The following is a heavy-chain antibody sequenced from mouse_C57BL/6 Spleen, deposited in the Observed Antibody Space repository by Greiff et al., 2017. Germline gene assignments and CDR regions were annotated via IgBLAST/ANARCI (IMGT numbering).Heavy chain of an antibody. J-gene: IGHJ3*01. Sequence: QVHVKQPGAELVKPGASVKLSCKASGYTFTSYWMHWVKQRPGQGLEWIGMIHPNSGSTNYNEKFKSKATLTVDKSSSTAYMQLSSLTSEDSAVYYCAREGAYWGQGTLVTVSA. CDR1: GYTFTSYW. CDR3: AREGAY. CDR2: IHPNSGST. V-gene: IGHV1-64*01.